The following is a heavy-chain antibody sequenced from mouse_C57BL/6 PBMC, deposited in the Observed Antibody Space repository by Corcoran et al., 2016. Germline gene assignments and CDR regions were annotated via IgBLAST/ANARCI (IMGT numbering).Heavy chain of an antibody. CDR1: GYTFTDYY. V-gene: IGHV1-26*01. CDR3: ASSTGSSGYVYFDY. CDR2: INPNNGGT. D-gene: IGHD3-2*02. Sequence: EVQLQQSGPELVKPGASVKISCKASGYTFTDYYMNWVKQSHGKSLEWIGDINPNNGGTSYNQKFKGKATLTVDKSSSTAYMELRSLTSEDSAVYYCASSTGSSGYVYFDYWGQGTTLTVSS. J-gene: IGHJ2*01.